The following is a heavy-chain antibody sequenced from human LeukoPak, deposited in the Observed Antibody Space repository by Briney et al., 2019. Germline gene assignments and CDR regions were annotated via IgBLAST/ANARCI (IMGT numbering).Heavy chain of an antibody. J-gene: IGHJ6*03. Sequence: GGSLGLSCAASGFTFSSYSLHWVRQAPGKGLEWVSSISSSSIYIYYADSVKGRFTISRDNAKNSLFLQMSSLRADDTAVYYCARSPHYYMDVWGKGTTVTISS. CDR3: ARSPHYYMDV. CDR1: GFTFSSYS. V-gene: IGHV3-21*01. CDR2: ISSSSIYI.